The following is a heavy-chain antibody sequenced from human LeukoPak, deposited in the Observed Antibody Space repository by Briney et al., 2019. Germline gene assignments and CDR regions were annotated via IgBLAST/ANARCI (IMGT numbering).Heavy chain of an antibody. CDR1: GGSISSSNW. V-gene: IGHV4-4*02. Sequence: PSETLSLTCAVSGGSISSSNWWSWVRQPPGKGLEWIGEIYHSGSTNYNPSLKSRVTISVDKSKNQFSLKLSSVTAADTAVYYCASSSSPYYYGMDVWGQGTTVTVSS. CDR3: ASSSSPYYYGMDV. CDR2: IYHSGST. J-gene: IGHJ6*02. D-gene: IGHD6-13*01.